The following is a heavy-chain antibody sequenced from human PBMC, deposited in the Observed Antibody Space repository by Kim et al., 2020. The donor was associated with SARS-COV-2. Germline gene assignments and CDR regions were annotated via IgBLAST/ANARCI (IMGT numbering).Heavy chain of an antibody. CDR3: AREGAPLLAAAGTNFDY. J-gene: IGHJ4*02. V-gene: IGHV4-34*01. Sequence: PKSRVTIAVDTSKNQFSLKLSSVTAADTAVYYCAREGAPLLAAAGTNFDYWGQGTLVTVSS. D-gene: IGHD6-13*01.